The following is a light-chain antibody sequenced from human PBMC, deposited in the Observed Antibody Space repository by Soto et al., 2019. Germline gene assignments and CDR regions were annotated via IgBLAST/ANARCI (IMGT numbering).Light chain of an antibody. V-gene: IGKV3-20*01. Sequence: EIVLTQSPGTLSLSPGERATLSCMASQSIRSNYLAWYQQKPGQAPRLLIYGASRRGTGIPDRFSGRGFGTDFARSISRREPEDFAVYHCQQYGWSSLTFGGGTKVEIK. CDR3: QQYGWSSLT. CDR1: QSIRSNY. CDR2: GAS. J-gene: IGKJ4*01.